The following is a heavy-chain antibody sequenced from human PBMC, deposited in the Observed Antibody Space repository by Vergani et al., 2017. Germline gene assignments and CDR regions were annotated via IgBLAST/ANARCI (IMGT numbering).Heavy chain of an antibody. D-gene: IGHD3-3*01. CDR1: GFTFSSYS. Sequence: EVQLVESGGGLVKPGGSLRLSCAASGFTFSSYSMNWVRQAPGKGLEWVSSISSSSSYIYYADSVKGRFTIPRDNAKNSLYLKMNSLRAEDTAVYYCARGPDYDFWSGYYPYYYYYMDVWGKGTTVTVSS. J-gene: IGHJ6*03. CDR3: ARGPDYDFWSGYYPYYYYYMDV. V-gene: IGHV3-21*01. CDR2: ISSSSSYI.